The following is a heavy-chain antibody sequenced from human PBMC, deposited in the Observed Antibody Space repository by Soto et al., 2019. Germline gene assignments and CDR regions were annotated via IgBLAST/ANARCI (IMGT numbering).Heavy chain of an antibody. D-gene: IGHD6-13*01. J-gene: IGHJ6*02. Sequence: PGESLKISCKGSGYSFTNYWIGWVRQMPGKGLEWMGIIYPDDSDTKYSPSFQGQVTISADKSISTAYLQWSSLKASDTAMYYCARRGCLAAAEEGYYYGMDVWGQGTTVTVSS. CDR1: GYSFTNYW. CDR3: ARRGCLAAAEEGYYYGMDV. V-gene: IGHV5-51*01. CDR2: IYPDDSDT.